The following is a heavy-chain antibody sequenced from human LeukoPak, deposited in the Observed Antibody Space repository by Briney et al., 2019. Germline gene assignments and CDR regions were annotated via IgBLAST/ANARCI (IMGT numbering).Heavy chain of an antibody. Sequence: GGTLRLSCGASGFTFSSYGMSWVRQAPGKGLEWVSAISGSGGSTNYADSVKGRFTISRDKSKNTLYLQMNSLRAEDTAVYYCAKASGSYRYYFDYWGQGTLVTVSS. J-gene: IGHJ4*02. CDR1: GFTFSSYG. CDR3: AKASGSYRYYFDY. V-gene: IGHV3-23*01. D-gene: IGHD1-26*01. CDR2: ISGSGGST.